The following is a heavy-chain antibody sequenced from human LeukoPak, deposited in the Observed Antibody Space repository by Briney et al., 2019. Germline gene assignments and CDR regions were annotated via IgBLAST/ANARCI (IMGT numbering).Heavy chain of an antibody. CDR3: ARVRLVVVPAAMYYFDY. V-gene: IGHV3-23*01. D-gene: IGHD2-2*01. CDR2: ISPSNISS. J-gene: IGHJ4*02. CDR1: GGTFSSYA. Sequence: SCKASGGTFSSYAISWVRQAPGKGLEWVSSISPSNISSYYADSVRGRFTISRDNSKNTLYLQMNSLRAEDTAAYYCARVRLVVVPAAMYYFDYWGQGTLVTVSS.